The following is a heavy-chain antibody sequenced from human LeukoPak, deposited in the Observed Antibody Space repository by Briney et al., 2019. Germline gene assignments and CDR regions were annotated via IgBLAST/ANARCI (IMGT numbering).Heavy chain of an antibody. V-gene: IGHV3-74*01. CDR3: ARAHIVVVPAATGWFDP. J-gene: IGHJ5*02. Sequence: GGSLRLSCAASGFTFSSYWMHWVRQAPGKGLVWVSRINTDGSSTSYADSVKGRFTISRDNAKNTLYLQMNSLRAEDTAVYYCARAHIVVVPAATGWFDPWGQGTLVTVSS. D-gene: IGHD2-2*01. CDR1: GFTFSSYW. CDR2: INTDGSST.